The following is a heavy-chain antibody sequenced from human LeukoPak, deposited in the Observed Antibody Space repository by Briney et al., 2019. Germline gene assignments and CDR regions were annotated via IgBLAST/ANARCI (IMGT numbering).Heavy chain of an antibody. CDR1: GFTFSSYS. V-gene: IGHV3-21*01. J-gene: IGHJ4*02. Sequence: GGSLRLSCAASGFTFSSYSMNWVRQAPGKGLEWVSSISSSSSYIYYADSVKGRFTISRDNAKNSLYLQMNSLRAEDTAVYYCARGIFGYYDSWSGPGDYWGQGTLVTVSS. D-gene: IGHD3-3*01. CDR3: ARGIFGYYDSWSGPGDY. CDR2: ISSSSSYI.